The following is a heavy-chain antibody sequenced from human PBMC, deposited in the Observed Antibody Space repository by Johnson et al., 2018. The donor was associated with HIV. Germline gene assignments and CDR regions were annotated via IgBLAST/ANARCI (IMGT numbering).Heavy chain of an antibody. V-gene: IGHV3-9*01. CDR1: GFTFDDYA. CDR2: ISWNSGSI. Sequence: VQLVESGGGLVKPGGSLRLSCAASGFTFDDYAMHWVRQVPGKGLEWVSGISWNSGSIGYADSVKGRFTISRDNAKNSLYLQMNSLRGEDTALYYCGRGRAFDIWGQGTMVTVSS. CDR3: GRGRAFDI. J-gene: IGHJ3*02.